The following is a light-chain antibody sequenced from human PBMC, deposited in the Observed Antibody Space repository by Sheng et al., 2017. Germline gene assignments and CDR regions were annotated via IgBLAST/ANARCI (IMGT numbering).Light chain of an antibody. CDR2: GAS. CDR3: QQYHKWPLP. Sequence: EIVMTQSPATLSVSPGERATLSCRASQSVNSKLAWYQQKPGQAPRLLIYGASTRATGIPARFSGGGSGTEFTLTISSLQSEDFAVYYCQQYHKWPLPFGGGTKVEIK. V-gene: IGKV3-15*01. CDR1: QSVNSK. J-gene: IGKJ4*01.